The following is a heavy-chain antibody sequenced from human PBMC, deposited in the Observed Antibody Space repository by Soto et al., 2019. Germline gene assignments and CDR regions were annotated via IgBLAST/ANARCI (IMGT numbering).Heavy chain of an antibody. J-gene: IGHJ6*04. D-gene: IGHD6-6*01. CDR1: GYTFTSYA. CDR2: INTNTGNP. Sequence: ASVKVSCKASGYTFTSYAMNWVRQAPGQGLEWMGWINTNTGNPTYAQGFTGRFVFSLDTSVSTAYLQICSRKAEDTAVYYCARDREFVRRHSSASSGLYYYGIDVWCEGTTVSGAS. V-gene: IGHV7-4-1*01. CDR3: ARDREFVRRHSSASSGLYYYGIDV.